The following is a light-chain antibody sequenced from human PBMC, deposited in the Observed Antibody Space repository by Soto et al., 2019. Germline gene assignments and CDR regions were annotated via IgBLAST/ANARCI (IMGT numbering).Light chain of an antibody. Sequence: DIQMTQSPSTLSASVGDRVTITCRASQSISSWLAWYQQKPGKAPKLLIHKASSLQSGVPSRFSGSGSGTEFTLTISSLDPDDFATYYCQQYNGYGRFGQGTRWIS. V-gene: IGKV1-5*03. CDR2: KAS. J-gene: IGKJ1*01. CDR3: QQYNGYGR. CDR1: QSISSW.